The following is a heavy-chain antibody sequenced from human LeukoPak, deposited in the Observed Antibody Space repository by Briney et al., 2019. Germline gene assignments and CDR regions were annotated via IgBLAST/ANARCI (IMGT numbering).Heavy chain of an antibody. J-gene: IGHJ6*02. Sequence: GGSLRLSCAASGFTFSSYAMHRVRQAPGKGLEWVAVISYDGSNKYYADSVKGRFTISRDNSKNTLYLQMNSLRAEDTAVYYCARSGAFGELFFYGMDVWGQGTTVTVSS. V-gene: IGHV3-30-3*01. CDR2: ISYDGSNK. CDR1: GFTFSSYA. D-gene: IGHD3-10*01. CDR3: ARSGAFGELFFYGMDV.